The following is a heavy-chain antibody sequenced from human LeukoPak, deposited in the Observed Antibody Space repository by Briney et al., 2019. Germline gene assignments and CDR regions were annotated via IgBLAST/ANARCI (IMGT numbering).Heavy chain of an antibody. Sequence: GGSLTLTCSASGFTFRRYPRHWVRQAPGKGLEYVSAVSGNGGSTYYADSVKGRFTISRDNSKNTLYLQLNTLRADDTATYYCAKPVSRGVAVTAIYFYPWGPGTLVVVSS. D-gene: IGHD6-19*01. J-gene: IGHJ5*01. CDR3: AKPVSRGVAVTAIYFYP. V-gene: IGHV3-64*04. CDR1: GFTFRRYP. CDR2: VSGNGGST.